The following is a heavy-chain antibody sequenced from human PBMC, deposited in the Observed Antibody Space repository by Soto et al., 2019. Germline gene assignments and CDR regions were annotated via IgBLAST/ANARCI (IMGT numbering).Heavy chain of an antibody. J-gene: IGHJ6*02. CDR3: ARDREYYYDSSGNYYYHYGLDV. V-gene: IGHV1-18*04. CDR1: GYTFTDYG. D-gene: IGHD3-22*01. CDR2: ISGYNGNT. Sequence: QVQLVESGAEVKKPGASVKVSCKASGYTFTDYGISWVRQAPGQGLEWLGWISGYNGNTKYAQKFQGRVTMTTDTPTNTAYMELRSLRSAATAVYYCARDREYYYDSSGNYYYHYGLDVWGQGTTVTVS.